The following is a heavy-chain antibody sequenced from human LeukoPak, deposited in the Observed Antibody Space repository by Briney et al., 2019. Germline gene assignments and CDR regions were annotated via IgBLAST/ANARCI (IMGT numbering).Heavy chain of an antibody. CDR3: ARDLGYYDSSGFP. J-gene: IGHJ3*01. V-gene: IGHV3-21*01. CDR2: ISSSSNYI. D-gene: IGHD3-22*01. Sequence: GGSLRLSCTASRFTFSDYSMNWVRQAPGKGLEWVSSISSSSNYIYYADSVKGRFTISRDNAKNSLFLQMNSLRAEDTAVYYCARDLGYYDSSGFPWGQGTMVTVSS. CDR1: RFTFSDYS.